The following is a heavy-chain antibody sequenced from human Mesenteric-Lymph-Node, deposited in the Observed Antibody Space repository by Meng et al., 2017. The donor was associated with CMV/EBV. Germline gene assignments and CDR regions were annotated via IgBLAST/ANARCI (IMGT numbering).Heavy chain of an antibody. CDR1: GFTVSTNY. Sequence: GESLKISCAGSGFTVSTNYMSWVRQAPGKGLEWVSIIDKDGSTFYADSVKGRFTISRDNSKNTVFVQMNSLRRDDTAMYYCARVSPAATSEYYYYYYGMDVWGQGTTVTVSS. D-gene: IGHD2-2*01. J-gene: IGHJ6*02. V-gene: IGHV3-66*02. CDR3: ARVSPAATSEYYYYYYGMDV. CDR2: IDKDGST.